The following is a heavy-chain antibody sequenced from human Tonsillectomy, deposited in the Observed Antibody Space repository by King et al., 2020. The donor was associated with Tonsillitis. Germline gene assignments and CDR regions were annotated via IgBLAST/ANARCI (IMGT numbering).Heavy chain of an antibody. V-gene: IGHV3-15*01. CDR2: IKSKTDGGTT. CDR1: GFTFSNAW. CDR3: TTDRFPHHSNNRGYWGYFDY. D-gene: IGHD3-22*01. Sequence: VQLVESGGGLVKPGGSLRLSCAASGFTFSNAWMSWVRQAPGKGLEWVGRIKSKTDGGTTDYAAPVKGRFTISRDDSKDTLFLQMNSLKTEDTAVYYCTTDRFPHHSNNRGYWGYFDYWGHETLVTVSS. J-gene: IGHJ4*01.